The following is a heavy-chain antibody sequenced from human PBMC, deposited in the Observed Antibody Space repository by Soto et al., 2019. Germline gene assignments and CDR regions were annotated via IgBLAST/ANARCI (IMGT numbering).Heavy chain of an antibody. V-gene: IGHV3-30*04. J-gene: IGHJ4*02. Sequence: QSGWSMRLSCLASGFTFSSYAVHWVRQTPGKGPEWVADILYDGSKKFYEDSVKGRFTISRGNSKNTLYLEMSSLRVEDTAVYYWGIDKGRIAVTGPFDSWGQGTPLTVSS. CDR2: ILYDGSKK. CDR1: GFTFSSYA. CDR3: GIDKGRIAVTGPFDS. D-gene: IGHD6-19*01.